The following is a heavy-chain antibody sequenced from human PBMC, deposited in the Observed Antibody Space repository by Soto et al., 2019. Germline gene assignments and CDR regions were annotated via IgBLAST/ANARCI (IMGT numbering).Heavy chain of an antibody. CDR2: FNPILTMS. Sequence: QVQLVQSGADVKKPGSSVKVSCKASGDTFNFYTINWVRQAPGLGLEWMGRFNPILTMSNYAQKFEGRVRITRDKSTSTAYMELSRLRAEDTAMYYCATSYGSGYRAFDFWGQGALVTVSS. V-gene: IGHV1-69*02. CDR1: GDTFNFYT. J-gene: IGHJ4*02. D-gene: IGHD3-10*01. CDR3: ATSYGSGYRAFDF.